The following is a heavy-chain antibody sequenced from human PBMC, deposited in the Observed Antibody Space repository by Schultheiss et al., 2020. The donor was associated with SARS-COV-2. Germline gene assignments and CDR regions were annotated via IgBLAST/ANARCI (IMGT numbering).Heavy chain of an antibody. Sequence: SETLSLTCTVSGGSISSDSYYWSWIRQHPGKGVEWIGYIYYSGSTNYNPSLKSRVTISVDTSKNHFSLKLSSVTAADTAVYYCARGGSSYGYGIDFWGHGPLVTVSS. V-gene: IGHV4-31*03. CDR1: GGSISSDSYY. CDR2: IYYSGST. CDR3: ARGGSSYGYGIDF. D-gene: IGHD5-18*01. J-gene: IGHJ4*01.